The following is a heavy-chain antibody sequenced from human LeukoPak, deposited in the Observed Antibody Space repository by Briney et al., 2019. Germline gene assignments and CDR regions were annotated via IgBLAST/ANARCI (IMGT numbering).Heavy chain of an antibody. V-gene: IGHV3-53*01. CDR3: ARDSSRFGEMLPMDV. CDR1: GFTVSSNY. Sequence: GGSLRLSCAASGFTVSSNYMSWVRQAPGKGLEWVSVIYSGGSTYYADSVKGRFTISRDNAKNSLYLQMNSLRAEDTAVYYCARDSSRFGEMLPMDVWGKGTTVTVSS. CDR2: IYSGGST. D-gene: IGHD3-10*01. J-gene: IGHJ6*03.